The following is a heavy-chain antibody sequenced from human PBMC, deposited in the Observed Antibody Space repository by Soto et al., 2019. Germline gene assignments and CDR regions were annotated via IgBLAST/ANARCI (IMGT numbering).Heavy chain of an antibody. CDR2: IHHSGSN. CDR3: APKTMTTGVFDM. D-gene: IGHD1-1*01. Sequence: PSETLSLTCTVSGGSIISSSYYWGWIRQPPGKGLEWIAEIHHSGSNNCNPSLKSRLTISIDKSKNQFSLKLNSVTAADTAVYYCAPKTMTTGVFDMWGQGTMVTVSS. V-gene: IGHV4-39*07. CDR1: GGSIISSSYY. J-gene: IGHJ3*02.